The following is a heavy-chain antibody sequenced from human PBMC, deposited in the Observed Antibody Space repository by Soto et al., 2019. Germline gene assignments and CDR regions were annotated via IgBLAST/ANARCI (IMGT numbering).Heavy chain of an antibody. Sequence: PGGSLRLSCAASGFTFSSYGMHWVRQGPGKGLEWVAVISYDGSNKYYADSVKGRFTISRDNSKNTLYLQMNSLRAEDTAVYYCAKDRAVDDFWSMDVWGQGTTVTVSS. V-gene: IGHV3-30*18. CDR3: AKDRAVDDFWSMDV. CDR1: GFTFSSYG. D-gene: IGHD3-3*01. CDR2: ISYDGSNK. J-gene: IGHJ6*02.